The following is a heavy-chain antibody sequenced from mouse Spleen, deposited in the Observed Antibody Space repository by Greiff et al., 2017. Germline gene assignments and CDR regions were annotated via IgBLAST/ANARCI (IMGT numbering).Heavy chain of an antibody. V-gene: IGHV1-82*01. D-gene: IGHD1-2*01. J-gene: IGHJ4*01. CDR2: IYPGDGDT. CDR1: GYAFSSSW. Sequence: VKLMESGPELVKPGASVKISCKASGYAFSSSWMNWVKQRPGKGLEWIGRIYPGDGDTNYNGKFKGKATLTADKSSSTAYMQLSSLTSEDSAVYFCARTITTAAGAMDYWGQGTSVTVSS. CDR3: ARTITTAAGAMDY.